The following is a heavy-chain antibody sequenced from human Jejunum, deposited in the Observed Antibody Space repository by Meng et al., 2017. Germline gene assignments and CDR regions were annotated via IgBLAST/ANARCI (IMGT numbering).Heavy chain of an antibody. Sequence: QVQLQESGPVLVKPSQTLSHTCTVSGGSISSGDYYWSWIRQPPGKGLEWIGYIYYSGSTYYNPSLKSRVTISVDTSKNQFSLKLSSVTAADTAVYYCAREALGGNSPNDYWGQGTLVTVSS. CDR2: IYYSGST. D-gene: IGHD4-23*01. J-gene: IGHJ4*02. CDR3: AREALGGNSPNDY. CDR1: GGSISSGDYY. V-gene: IGHV4-30-4*01.